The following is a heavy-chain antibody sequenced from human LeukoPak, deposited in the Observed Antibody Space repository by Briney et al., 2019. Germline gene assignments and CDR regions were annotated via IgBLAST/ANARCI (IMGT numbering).Heavy chain of an antibody. Sequence: PSETLSLTCTVSGGSISSSSYYWGWIRQPPGKGLEWIGSIYYSGSTYYNPSLKSRVTISVDTSENQFSLKLSSVTAADTAVYYCATHYYDSSGYWNAFDIWGQGTMVTVSS. V-gene: IGHV4-39*01. D-gene: IGHD3-22*01. CDR2: IYYSGST. CDR1: GGSISSSSYY. CDR3: ATHYYDSSGYWNAFDI. J-gene: IGHJ3*02.